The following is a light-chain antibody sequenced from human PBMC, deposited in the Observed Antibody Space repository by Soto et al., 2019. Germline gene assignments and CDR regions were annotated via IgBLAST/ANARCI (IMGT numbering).Light chain of an antibody. V-gene: IGKV1-17*01. CDR1: QAIRND. CDR3: LQHNNYPRT. J-gene: IGKJ1*01. Sequence: DIQMTQSPSSLSASVGDRVTITCRASQAIRNDLGWYQQKPAKAPKRLIYATSSLQSGVPSRFSGSGSGTEFTLTISSLQPEDSATYYCLQHNNYPRTLGQGTKVDIK. CDR2: ATS.